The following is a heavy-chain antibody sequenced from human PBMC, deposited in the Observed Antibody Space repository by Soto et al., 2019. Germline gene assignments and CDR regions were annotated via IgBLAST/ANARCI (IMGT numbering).Heavy chain of an antibody. V-gene: IGHV3-23*01. CDR3: AKDSAARYYYGKDV. D-gene: IGHD6-25*01. J-gene: IGHJ6*02. CDR1: GFTFSRYA. Sequence: GGSLRLSCAASGFTFSRYAMSWVRQAPGKGLEWVSAISGSGGSTYYADSVKGRFTISRDNSKNTLYLQMNSLRAEDTAVYYCAKDSAARYYYGKDVWGQGTTVTVSS. CDR2: ISGSGGST.